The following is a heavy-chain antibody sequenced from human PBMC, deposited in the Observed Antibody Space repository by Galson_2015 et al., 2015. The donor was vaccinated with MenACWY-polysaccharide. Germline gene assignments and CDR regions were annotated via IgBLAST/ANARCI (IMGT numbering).Heavy chain of an antibody. CDR3: AKLGGYYHTTGDYFTEYYFDY. CDR1: GFAFSNYA. CDR2: IHNDAATT. Sequence: SLRLSCAGSGFAFSNYAMSWVRQAPGKGLEWVSLIHNDAATTGYADFVKGRFTISRDKSKNTVYLQMNSLSAEDTAIYYCAKLGGYYHTTGDYFTEYYFDYWGQGTLGTFSS. V-gene: IGHV3-23*01. J-gene: IGHJ4*02. D-gene: IGHD3-22*01.